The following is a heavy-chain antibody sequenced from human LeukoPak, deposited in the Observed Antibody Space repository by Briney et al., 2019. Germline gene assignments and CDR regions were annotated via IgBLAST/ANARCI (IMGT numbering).Heavy chain of an antibody. J-gene: IGHJ5*02. V-gene: IGHV4-39*07. CDR2: IYYSGST. CDR3: ARSMVVAATPYNWFDP. Sequence: SETLSLTCTVSGGSISTSSYYWGWIRQPPGKGLEWIGNIYYSGSTYYNPSLKSRVTISVDTSKNQFSLKLTSVTAADTAVYYCARSMVVAATPYNWFDPWGQGTLVTVSS. CDR1: GGSISTSSYY. D-gene: IGHD2-15*01.